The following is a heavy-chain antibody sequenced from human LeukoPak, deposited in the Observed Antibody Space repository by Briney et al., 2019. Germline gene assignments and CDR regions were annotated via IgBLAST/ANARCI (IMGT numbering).Heavy chain of an antibody. Sequence: SETLSLTCAVYGGSFSGYYWSWIRQPPGKGLEWIGEINHSGSTNYNPSLKSRVTISVDPTKNQVSLNLSSVTAADTAVYYCARPGGRDHGGNSVAFDIWSQGTMVTVSS. CDR1: GGSFSGYY. V-gene: IGHV4-34*01. D-gene: IGHD4-23*01. CDR3: ARPGGRDHGGNSVAFDI. CDR2: INHSGST. J-gene: IGHJ3*02.